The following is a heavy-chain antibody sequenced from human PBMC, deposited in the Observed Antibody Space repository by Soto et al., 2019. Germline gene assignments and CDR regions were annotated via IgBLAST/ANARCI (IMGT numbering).Heavy chain of an antibody. CDR1: GFTFSAFA. CDR2: ISYDGRNE. J-gene: IGHJ4*02. Sequence: GGTLRLSCTVSGFTFSAFAMYWVRQAPGKGLEWVALISYDGRNEDYAESVRGRFTISRDNSKNTLYLDMNSLSAEDSAVYFCAKGVVREPAYFDYWGQGTLVTVSS. D-gene: IGHD3-10*01. CDR3: AKGVVREPAYFDY. V-gene: IGHV3-30*18.